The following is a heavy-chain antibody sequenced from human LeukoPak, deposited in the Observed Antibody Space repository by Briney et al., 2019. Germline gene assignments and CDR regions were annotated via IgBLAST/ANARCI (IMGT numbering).Heavy chain of an antibody. D-gene: IGHD1-26*01. CDR3: ARGGLSGSYYYSDAFDI. V-gene: IGHV4-61*08. Sequence: PSQTLSLTCTVSGGSISSGGYYWSWIRQPPGKGLEWIGYIYYSGSTNYNPSLKSRVTISVDTSKNQFSLKLSSVTAADTAVYYCARGGLSGSYYYSDAFDIWGQGTMVTVSS. J-gene: IGHJ3*02. CDR1: GGSISSGGYY. CDR2: IYYSGST.